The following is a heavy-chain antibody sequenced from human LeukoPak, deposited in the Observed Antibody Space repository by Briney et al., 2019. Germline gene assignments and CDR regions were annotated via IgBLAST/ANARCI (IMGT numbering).Heavy chain of an antibody. Sequence: GASVKVSCKASGYTFTSYGISWVRQAPGQGLEWMGIINPSGGSTSYAQKFQGRVTMTRDTSTSTVYMELSSLRSEDTAVYYCATSSSWYEDFDYWGQGALVTVSS. J-gene: IGHJ4*02. D-gene: IGHD6-13*01. CDR1: GYTFTSYG. CDR3: ATSSSWYEDFDY. CDR2: INPSGGST. V-gene: IGHV1-46*01.